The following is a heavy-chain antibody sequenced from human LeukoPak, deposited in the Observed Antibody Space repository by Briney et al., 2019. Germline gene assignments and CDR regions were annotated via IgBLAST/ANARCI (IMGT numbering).Heavy chain of an antibody. CDR3: ARDLLGYCSSTSCAQNWFDP. CDR1: GGTFSSYA. J-gene: IGHJ5*02. V-gene: IGHV1-69*13. CDR2: IIPIFGTA. Sequence: SVKVSCKASGGTFSSYAISWVRQAPGQGLEWMGGIIPIFGTANYAQKFQGRVTITADESTSTAYKELSSLRSEDTAVYYCARDLLGYCSSTSCAQNWFDPWGQGTLVTVSS. D-gene: IGHD2-2*01.